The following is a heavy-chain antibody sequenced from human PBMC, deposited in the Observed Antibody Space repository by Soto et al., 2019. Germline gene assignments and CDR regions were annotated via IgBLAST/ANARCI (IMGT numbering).Heavy chain of an antibody. D-gene: IGHD6-13*01. CDR2: TDYSGNT. V-gene: IGHV4-59*01. Sequence: SETLPLTCTVASDSISSYYWIWIRQSPGKGLEWIGYTDYSGNTNYNPSLKSRVTISGDTSKNQFSLRLSSVPAADTAVYYCAGGRRGSSWYWFEPWGPGTLVTVSS. CDR1: SDSISSYY. CDR3: AGGRRGSSWYWFEP. J-gene: IGHJ5*02.